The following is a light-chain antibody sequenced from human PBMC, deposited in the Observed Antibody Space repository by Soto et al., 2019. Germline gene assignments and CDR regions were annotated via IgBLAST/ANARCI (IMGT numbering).Light chain of an antibody. J-gene: IGKJ4*01. CDR2: DAS. V-gene: IGKV3-11*01. CDR1: QSVSTY. CDR3: QQRSHWPPGAT. Sequence: EVVLTQSPATLSLSPGERATLSCRASQSVSTYLAWYQHNPGQAPRLLIYDASIRAPATPARFSGGGSGTDFTLTISSLAPEDLAVYYCQQRSHWPPGATFGGGTKVEIK.